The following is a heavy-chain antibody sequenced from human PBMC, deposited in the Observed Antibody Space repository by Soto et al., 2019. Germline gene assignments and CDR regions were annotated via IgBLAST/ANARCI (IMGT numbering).Heavy chain of an antibody. V-gene: IGHV4-59*01. Sequence: PSETLSLTCTVSGGSISSYYWSWIRQPPGKGLEWIGYIYYSGSTNYNPSLKSRVTISVDTSKSQFSLKLSSVTAADTAVYYCAREGASTIFGVVIESWFDPWGQGTLVTVSS. J-gene: IGHJ5*02. CDR2: IYYSGST. D-gene: IGHD3-3*01. CDR1: GGSISSYY. CDR3: AREGASTIFGVVIESWFDP.